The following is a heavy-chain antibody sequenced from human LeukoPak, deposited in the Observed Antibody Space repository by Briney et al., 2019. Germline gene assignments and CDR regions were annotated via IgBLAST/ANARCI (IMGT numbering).Heavy chain of an antibody. CDR1: GFTFSSYW. V-gene: IGHV3-7*01. Sequence: GGSLRLSCAASGFTFSSYWMSWVRQAPGKGLEWVANIKQDGSAKYYVDSVKGRFTISRDNAENSLYLQMNSLRAEDTAVYYCASGYCGGGSCYPNWFDPWGRGTLVTVSS. J-gene: IGHJ5*02. D-gene: IGHD2-15*01. CDR2: IKQDGSAK. CDR3: ASGYCGGGSCYPNWFDP.